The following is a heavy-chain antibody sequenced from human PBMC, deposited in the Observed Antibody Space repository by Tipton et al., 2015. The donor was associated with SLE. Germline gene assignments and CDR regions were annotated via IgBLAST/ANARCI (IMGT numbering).Heavy chain of an antibody. Sequence: TLSLTCTVSGDSISTSSHYWGWIRQPPGKGLEWIGSVYYSGNTYYNPSLKSRVTISVDTSKKQFSLQLSSVTAADTAMYYCARQVVVPGAIYWFDPWGQGTLVIVSS. J-gene: IGHJ5*02. CDR2: VYYSGNT. CDR3: ARQVVVPGAIYWFDP. V-gene: IGHV4-39*01. CDR1: GDSISTSSHY. D-gene: IGHD2-2*01.